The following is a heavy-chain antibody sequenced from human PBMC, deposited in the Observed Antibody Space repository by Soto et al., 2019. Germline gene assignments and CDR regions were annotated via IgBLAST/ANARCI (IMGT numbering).Heavy chain of an antibody. CDR2: IYYTGST. V-gene: IGHV4-61*01. Sequence: SETLSLTCTVSGGSVNSDNFDWSWIGQPPGRGLEWIGYIYYTGSTNYNPSLKSRVTISIDTSRNQFSLKLSSVTAADTAVYYCAREFSNSPEAFDSWGQGSLVTVSS. CDR3: AREFSNSPEAFDS. D-gene: IGHD6-6*01. J-gene: IGHJ4*02. CDR1: GGSVNSDNFD.